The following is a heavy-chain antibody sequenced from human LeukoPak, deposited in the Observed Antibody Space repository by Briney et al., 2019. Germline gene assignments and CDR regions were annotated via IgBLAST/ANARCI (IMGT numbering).Heavy chain of an antibody. J-gene: IGHJ4*02. V-gene: IGHV1-2*02. CDR2: INPNSGGT. D-gene: IGHD2-15*01. CDR3: ARSHSRVVVAATPFGY. Sequence: ASVKVSCKASGYTFTGYYMHWVRQAPGQGLEWMGWINPNSGGTNYAQKFQGRVTMTSDTSISTAYMELSRLRSDDTAVYYCARSHSRVVVAATPFGYWGQGTLVTVSS. CDR1: GYTFTGYY.